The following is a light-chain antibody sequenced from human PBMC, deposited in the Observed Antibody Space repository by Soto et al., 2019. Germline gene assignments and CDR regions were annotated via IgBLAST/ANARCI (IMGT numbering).Light chain of an antibody. J-gene: IGKJ2*01. CDR3: QQRSDWPPVT. V-gene: IGKV3-11*01. Sequence: EIVLTQSPATLSLSPGERATLSCRASQSVSSYLAWYQQKPGQAPRLLIYDASHRATGIPARFSGSGSGTAFTLTISSLEPEDFAVYDCQQRSDWPPVTFGQGTKLAIK. CDR1: QSVSSY. CDR2: DAS.